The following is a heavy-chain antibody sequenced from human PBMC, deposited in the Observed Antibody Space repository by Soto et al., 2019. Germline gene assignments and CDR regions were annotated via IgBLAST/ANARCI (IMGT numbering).Heavy chain of an antibody. CDR3: AAQRLVVVTDGLYYFDY. Sequence: QVQLVQSGAEVKKPGSSVKVSCKASGGTFSSYTLSWVRQAPGPGLEWMGRIIPILGIANYAQKFQGRVTITADKSTSTAYMELSSLRSEDTAVYYCAAQRLVVVTDGLYYFDYWGQGTLVTVSS. J-gene: IGHJ4*02. CDR1: GGTFSSYT. CDR2: IIPILGIA. D-gene: IGHD2-21*02. V-gene: IGHV1-69*02.